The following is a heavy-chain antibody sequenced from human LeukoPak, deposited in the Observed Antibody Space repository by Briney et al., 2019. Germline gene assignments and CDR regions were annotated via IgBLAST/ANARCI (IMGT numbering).Heavy chain of an antibody. CDR1: GFRFSDHY. D-gene: IGHD3-10*01. CDR2: ISGNSGDI. CDR3: VRHAGRTGGQ. Sequence: GGFLRLSCAASGFRFSDHYMSWIRQAPGKGPEWISYISGNSGDIAYADSVKGRFTISRDNAKNSLHLQMNSLRVEDTAVYHCVRHAGRTGGQWGQGILITVSS. J-gene: IGHJ4*02. V-gene: IGHV3/OR16-9*01.